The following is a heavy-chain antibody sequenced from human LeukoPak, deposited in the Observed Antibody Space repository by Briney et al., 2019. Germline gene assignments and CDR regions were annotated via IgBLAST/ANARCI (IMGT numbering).Heavy chain of an antibody. D-gene: IGHD2-2*02. CDR1: GFTFSSYS. J-gene: IGHJ4*02. CDR2: ISSSSSYI. Sequence: GGSLRLSCAASGFTFSSYSMNWVRQAPGKGLEWVSSISSSSSYIYYADSVKGRFTISRDNSKNTLYLQMNSLRAEDTAVYYCARGNYYCSGTSCYTFLDYWGQGTLVTVSS. V-gene: IGHV3-21*01. CDR3: ARGNYYCSGTSCYTFLDY.